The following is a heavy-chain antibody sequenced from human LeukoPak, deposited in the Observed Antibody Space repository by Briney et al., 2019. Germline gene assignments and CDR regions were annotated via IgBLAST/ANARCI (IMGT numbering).Heavy chain of an antibody. V-gene: IGHV1-8*01. J-gene: IGHJ4*02. CDR2: MNPTNGNT. CDR3: ASNDY. Sequence: GASVKVSCKASGYTFTSYDINWVRQATGQGLEWMGWMNPTNGNTGYAQKFQGRVTITTDESTSTAYMELSSLRSEDTAVYYCASNDYWGQGTLVTVSS. CDR1: GYTFTSYD.